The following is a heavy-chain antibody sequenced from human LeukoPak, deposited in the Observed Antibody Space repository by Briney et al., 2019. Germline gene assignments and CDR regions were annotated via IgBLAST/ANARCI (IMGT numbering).Heavy chain of an antibody. J-gene: IGHJ1*01. Sequence: GGSLRLSCAASGFTFSSYWMHWVRQAPGKGLAWVSRIKSDGSTNYADSVKGRFTISRDNAKNTVSLQMNSLRAEDTGVYYCARAPSEIGGYYPEYFRHWGQGTLVTVSS. D-gene: IGHD3-22*01. CDR3: ARAPSEIGGYYPEYFRH. CDR2: IKSDGST. V-gene: IGHV3-74*01. CDR1: GFTFSSYW.